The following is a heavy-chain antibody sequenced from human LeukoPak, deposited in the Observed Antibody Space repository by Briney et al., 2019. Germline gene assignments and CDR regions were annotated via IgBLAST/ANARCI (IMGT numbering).Heavy chain of an antibody. CDR1: GGSFSGYY. V-gene: IGHV4-34*01. J-gene: IGHJ6*03. CDR2: INHSGST. D-gene: IGHD3-3*01. Sequence: SETLSLTCAVYGGSFSGYYWSWIRQPPGKGLEWIGEINHSGSTNYNPSLKSRVTISVDTSKNQFSLKLTSVTAADTAVYYCAREGGYYSPTLNYYYYYMDVWGKGTTVTVSS. CDR3: AREGGYYSPTLNYYYYYMDV.